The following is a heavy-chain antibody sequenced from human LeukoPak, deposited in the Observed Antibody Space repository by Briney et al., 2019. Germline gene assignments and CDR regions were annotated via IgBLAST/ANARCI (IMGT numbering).Heavy chain of an antibody. V-gene: IGHV1-69*05. Sequence: GASVKVSCKASGGTFSSYAISWVRQAPGQGLEWMGGIIPIFGTANYAQKFQGRVTITTDESTSTAYMELSSLRSEDTAVYYCAICLNSSSSAWYTYYYYYYYMDVWGKGTTVTASS. CDR2: IIPIFGTA. CDR1: GGTFSSYA. J-gene: IGHJ6*03. CDR3: AICLNSSSSAWYTYYYYYYYMDV. D-gene: IGHD6-6*01.